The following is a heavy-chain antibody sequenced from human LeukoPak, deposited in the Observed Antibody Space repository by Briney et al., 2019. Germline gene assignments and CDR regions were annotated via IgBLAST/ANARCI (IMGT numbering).Heavy chain of an antibody. Sequence: SETLSLTCAVYGGSFSGYLWSLIRQPPGRGLEWIGEINHSGSTNYNPSLKSRVTISVDTSKNQFSLKLSSVTAADTAVYYCARRERWLQFFFDYWGQGTLVTVSS. CDR3: ARRERWLQFFFDY. CDR2: INHSGST. J-gene: IGHJ4*02. CDR1: GGSFSGYL. V-gene: IGHV4-34*01. D-gene: IGHD5-24*01.